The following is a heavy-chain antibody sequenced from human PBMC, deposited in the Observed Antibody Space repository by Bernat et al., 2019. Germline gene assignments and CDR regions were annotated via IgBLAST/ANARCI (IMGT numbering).Heavy chain of an antibody. Sequence: EVQLLESGGGLVQPGGSLRLSCAASGFTFSSYAMSWVRQAPGKGLEWVSAISGSGGSTYYADSVKGRFTISRDNYKNTLYLLMNSMRAEDTAVYYSAKSEQWLFDYWGQGTLVTVSS. CDR3: AKSEQWLFDY. CDR1: GFTFSSYA. V-gene: IGHV3-23*01. CDR2: ISGSGGST. D-gene: IGHD6-19*01. J-gene: IGHJ4*02.